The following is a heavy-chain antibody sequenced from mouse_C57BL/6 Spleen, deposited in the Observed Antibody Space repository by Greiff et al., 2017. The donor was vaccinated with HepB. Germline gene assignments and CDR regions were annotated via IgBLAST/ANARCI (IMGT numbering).Heavy chain of an antibody. CDR2: IDPANGNN. V-gene: IGHV14-3*01. CDR1: GFNIKNTY. CDR3: SRHYDGSSYEAMDS. Sequence: EVQLQQSVAELVRSGASVKLSCTASGFNIKNTYMHWVKQRPEQGLEWIGRIDPANGNNEYAPKFQGKATITADTASNTAYLQLSSLTSEDTAIYYCSRHYDGSSYEAMDSWSQGASVTVSS. J-gene: IGHJ4*01. D-gene: IGHD1-1*01.